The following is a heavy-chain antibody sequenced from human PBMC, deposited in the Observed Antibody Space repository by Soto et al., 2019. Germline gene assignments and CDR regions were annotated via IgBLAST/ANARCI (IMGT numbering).Heavy chain of an antibody. V-gene: IGHV1-18*04. Sequence: ASVKVSCKASGYTFTGYDMHWVRQAPGQGLEWMGWISAYNGDTNYAQKLQGRVTMTTDTSTSTAYMELRSLRSDDTAVYYCARFTYDFWSGRAFDIWGQGTMVTVSS. J-gene: IGHJ3*02. CDR1: GYTFTGYD. D-gene: IGHD3-3*01. CDR2: ISAYNGDT. CDR3: ARFTYDFWSGRAFDI.